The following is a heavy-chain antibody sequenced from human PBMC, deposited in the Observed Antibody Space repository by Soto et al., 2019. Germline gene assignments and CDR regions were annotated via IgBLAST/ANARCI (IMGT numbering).Heavy chain of an antibody. CDR1: GFTFGDYA. V-gene: IGHV3-49*03. J-gene: IGHJ6*02. D-gene: IGHD3-3*01. Sequence: GGSLRLSCTASGFTFGDYAMSWFRQAPGKGLEWVGFIRSKAYGGTKEYAASVKGRFTISRDDSKSIAYLQMNSLKTEDTAVYYCTRGVGNYDFSRVPYGMDVWGQGTTVTVSS. CDR2: IRSKAYGGTK. CDR3: TRGVGNYDFSRVPYGMDV.